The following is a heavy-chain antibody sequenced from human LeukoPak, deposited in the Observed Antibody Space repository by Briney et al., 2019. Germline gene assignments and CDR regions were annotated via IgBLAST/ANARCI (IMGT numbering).Heavy chain of an antibody. Sequence: GRSLRLSCAASGFTFSSYGMHWVRQAPGKGLEWVAVIWYDGSNKYYADSVKGRFTISRDNSKNTLYLQTNSLRAEDTAVYYCAREVGKGSRDMDVWGKGTTVTVSS. CDR2: IWYDGSNK. CDR3: AREVGKGSRDMDV. D-gene: IGHD4-23*01. V-gene: IGHV3-33*01. CDR1: GFTFSSYG. J-gene: IGHJ6*03.